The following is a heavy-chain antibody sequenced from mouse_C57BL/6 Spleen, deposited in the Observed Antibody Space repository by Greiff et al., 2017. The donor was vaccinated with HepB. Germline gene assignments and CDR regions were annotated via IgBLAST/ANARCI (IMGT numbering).Heavy chain of an antibody. D-gene: IGHD1-1*01. J-gene: IGHJ2*01. CDR1: GYAFSSYW. V-gene: IGHV1-80*01. Sequence: VKLQQSGAELVKPGASVKISCKASGYAFSSYWMNWVKQRPGKGLEWIGQIYPGDGDTNYNGKFKGKATLTADKSSSTAYMQRSSLTSEDSAVYFCARRDYGSSYDYWGQGTTLTVSS. CDR3: ARRDYGSSYDY. CDR2: IYPGDGDT.